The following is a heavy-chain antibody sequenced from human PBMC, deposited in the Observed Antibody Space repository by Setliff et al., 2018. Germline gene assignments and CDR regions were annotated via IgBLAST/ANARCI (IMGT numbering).Heavy chain of an antibody. CDR1: GYSISSGYC. CDR2: IYHSGST. CDR3: ARDSSSSWYRSGNGEPDAFDI. D-gene: IGHD6-13*01. Sequence: PSETLSLTCAVSGYSISSGYCWGWIRQPPGKGLEWIGSIYHSGSTYYNPSLKSRVTISVDTSKNQFSLKLSSVTAADTAVYYCARDSSSSWYRSGNGEPDAFDIWGQGTMVTVSS. J-gene: IGHJ3*02. V-gene: IGHV4-38-2*02.